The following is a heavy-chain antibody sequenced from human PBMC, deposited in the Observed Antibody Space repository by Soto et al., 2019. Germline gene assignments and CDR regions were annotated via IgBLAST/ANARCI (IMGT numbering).Heavy chain of an antibody. Sequence: VQLLESGGGLVQPGGSLRLSCAASGFTFNNYAMTWVRQAPGKGLEWVSAISGGGDTTSYADSVKGRFTVSRDGSKNTLYLQMSSLRAEDTALYYCAKGRGGSGSLTHRVDFWGQGTLVTVSS. CDR2: ISGGGDTT. V-gene: IGHV3-23*01. CDR1: GFTFNNYA. D-gene: IGHD3-10*01. CDR3: AKGRGGSGSLTHRVDF. J-gene: IGHJ4*02.